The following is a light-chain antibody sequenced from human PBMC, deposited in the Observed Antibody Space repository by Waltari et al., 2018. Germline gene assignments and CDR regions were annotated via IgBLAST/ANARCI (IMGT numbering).Light chain of an antibody. J-gene: IGLJ2*01. CDR3: SSYAGSNSVV. Sequence: QSALTQPPSASGSPGQSVTISCTGPSSYVGVYTYVSGDQQHPGKAPKLMIYEVSKRPSGVPDRFSGSKAGNTASLTVSGLQAEDEADYYCSSYAGSNSVVFGGGTKLTVL. V-gene: IGLV2-8*01. CDR1: SSYVGVYTY. CDR2: EVS.